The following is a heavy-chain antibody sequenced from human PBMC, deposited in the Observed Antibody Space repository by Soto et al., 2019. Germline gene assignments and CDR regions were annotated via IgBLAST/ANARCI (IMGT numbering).Heavy chain of an antibody. Sequence: QVPPQQWGTGLLKPSETLSLTCAVYGGSFSTYYWNWIRQPPGKGLEWIGEINHSGNTQYNPSLKNRVTMSLDTSQNQFSLKLTSVTAADTAVYYCFGWLGSNWLDPWGQGTLVTVSS. CDR2: INHSGNT. V-gene: IGHV4-34*01. D-gene: IGHD3-22*01. CDR1: GGSFSTYY. CDR3: FGWLGSNWLDP. J-gene: IGHJ5*02.